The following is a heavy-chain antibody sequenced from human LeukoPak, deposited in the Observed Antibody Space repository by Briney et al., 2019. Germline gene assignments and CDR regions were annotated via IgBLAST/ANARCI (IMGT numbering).Heavy chain of an antibody. D-gene: IGHD3-10*01. CDR1: GGSISSYY. J-gene: IGHJ6*02. CDR2: IYYSGTT. V-gene: IGHV4-59*01. Sequence: SETLSLTCTVSGGSISSYYWSWIRQPPGKGLEWIGYIYYSGTTNYNPSLKSRVTISVDTSKNQFSLKLSSVTAADTAVYYCARDTGSVPSYYYGMDVWGQGTTVTVSS. CDR3: ARDTGSVPSYYYGMDV.